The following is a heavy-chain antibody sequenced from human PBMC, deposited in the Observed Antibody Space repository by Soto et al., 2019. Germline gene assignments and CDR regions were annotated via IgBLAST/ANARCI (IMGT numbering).Heavy chain of an antibody. CDR2: INPDGGST. D-gene: IGHD1-26*01. V-gene: IGHV1-46*01. Sequence: ASVKVSCKAPRDTFTSYYINWVRQAPGQGLEWIGVINPDGGSTVYAQKFQGRVTMTRDTSASTVYMELSSLRSEDTAVYDCARSSGGNFGIIIAGTNWFAPWGQGTLVTVSS. CDR3: ARSSGGNFGIIIAGTNWFAP. J-gene: IGHJ5*02. CDR1: RDTFTSYY.